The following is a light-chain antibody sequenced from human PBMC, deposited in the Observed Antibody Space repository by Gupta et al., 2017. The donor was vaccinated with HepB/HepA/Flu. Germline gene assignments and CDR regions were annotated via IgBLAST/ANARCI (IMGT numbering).Light chain of an antibody. Sequence: DVVLTQSPLSLSVPLGQPPSISCRSSLTLRHSDGNTYLLWWYQRPGDAPRRLIYKVAYRDFGVADRCSGSGGGKDVVLDISSGEDDEVGVYYCRQHRHWPPLTFGQGTQVEI. CDR1: LTLRHSDGNTY. CDR2: KVA. J-gene: IGKJ5*01. CDR3: RQHRHWPPLT. V-gene: IGKV2-30*02.